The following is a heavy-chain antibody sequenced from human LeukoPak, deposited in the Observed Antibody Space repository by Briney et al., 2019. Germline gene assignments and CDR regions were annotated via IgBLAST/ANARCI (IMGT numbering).Heavy chain of an antibody. V-gene: IGHV4-34*01. D-gene: IGHD4-17*01. CDR3: ARRGDYGRYWYFDL. CDR2: INHSGST. CDR1: GGSFSGYY. J-gene: IGHJ2*01. Sequence: SETLSLTCAVYGGSFSGYYWSWIRQPPGKGLEWIGEINHSGSTNYNPSLKSRVTISVGTSKNQFSLKLSSVTAADTAVYYCARRGDYGRYWYFDLWGRGTLVTVSS.